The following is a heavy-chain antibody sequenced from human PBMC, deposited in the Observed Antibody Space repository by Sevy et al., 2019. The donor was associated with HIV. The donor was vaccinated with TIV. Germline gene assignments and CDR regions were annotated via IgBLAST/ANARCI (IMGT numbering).Heavy chain of an antibody. CDR1: LYSFSNYW. J-gene: IGHJ6*02. Sequence: GESLKISCKGSLYSFSNYWIGWVRQMPGKGLEWMGIIYPSDSDTRYSPSFQGQVTISADKSLNTAYLQWSSLKASDTAMYYCARGARGTLPAYYYYGMDVWGQGTMVTVSS. D-gene: IGHD1-1*01. CDR3: ARGARGTLPAYYYYGMDV. V-gene: IGHV5-51*01. CDR2: IYPSDSDT.